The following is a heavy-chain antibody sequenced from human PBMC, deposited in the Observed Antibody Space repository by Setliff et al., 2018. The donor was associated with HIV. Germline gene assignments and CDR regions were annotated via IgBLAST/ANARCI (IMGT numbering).Heavy chain of an antibody. CDR3: ARAGAIPSWAVSGLSYYYYMDV. Sequence: WASVKVSCKASGYTFTSYGISWVRQAPGQGLEWMGWISAFNGNTNYAQKLRGRVTMTTDTSTSTAYMELRSLRSDDTAVYYCARAGAIPSWAVSGLSYYYYMDVWGKGTTVTVSS. J-gene: IGHJ6*03. CDR2: ISAFNGNT. V-gene: IGHV1-18*01. CDR1: GYTFTSYG. D-gene: IGHD6-19*01.